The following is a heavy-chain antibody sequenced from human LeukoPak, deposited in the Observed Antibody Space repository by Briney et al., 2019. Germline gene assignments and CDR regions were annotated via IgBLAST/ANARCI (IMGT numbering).Heavy chain of an antibody. Sequence: SVKVSCKASGGTFSSYAISWVRQAPGQGLEWMGGIIPIFGTADYAQKFQGRVTITADESTSTAYMELSSLRSEDTAVYYCARDHFTLTYYYDSSGYYYDAFDIWGQGTMVTASS. CDR2: IIPIFGTA. D-gene: IGHD3-22*01. V-gene: IGHV1-69*13. CDR3: ARDHFTLTYYYDSSGYYYDAFDI. CDR1: GGTFSSYA. J-gene: IGHJ3*02.